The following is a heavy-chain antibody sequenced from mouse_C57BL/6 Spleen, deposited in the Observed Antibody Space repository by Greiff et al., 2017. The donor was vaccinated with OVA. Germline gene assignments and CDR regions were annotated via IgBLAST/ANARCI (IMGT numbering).Heavy chain of an antibody. CDR1: GFTFSDYG. CDR2: ISSGSSTI. V-gene: IGHV5-17*01. D-gene: IGHD1-2*01. J-gene: IGHJ4*01. CDR3: ARRPITTMAMDY. Sequence: EVKLVESGGGLVKPGGSLKLSCAASGFTFSDYGMHWVRQAPEKGLEWVAYISSGSSTIYYADTVKGRFTISRDNAKNTLFLQMTSLRSEDTAMYYCARRPITTMAMDYWGQGTSVTVSS.